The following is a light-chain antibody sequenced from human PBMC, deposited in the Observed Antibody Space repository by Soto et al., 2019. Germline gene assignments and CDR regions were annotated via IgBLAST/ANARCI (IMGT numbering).Light chain of an antibody. Sequence: EIVLTQSPGTLSLSPGERATLSCRASQSVNSGYIAWYQHKHGQAPRLLIYNVYARAIGIPDRFGGSGSGTDFTLTISRLEHEDFAVYFCQQYDDGSPSTFGQGTKVEIK. CDR2: NVY. CDR3: QQYDDGSPST. CDR1: QSVNSGY. J-gene: IGKJ2*01. V-gene: IGKV3-20*01.